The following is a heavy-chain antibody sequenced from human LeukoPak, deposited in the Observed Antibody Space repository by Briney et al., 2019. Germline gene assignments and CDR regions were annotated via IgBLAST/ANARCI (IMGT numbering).Heavy chain of an antibody. CDR2: INHSGST. J-gene: IGHJ5*02. CDR1: GGSFSGYY. Sequence: SETLSLTCAVYGGSFSGYYWSWIRQPPGKGLEWIGEINHSGSTNYNPSLKSRVTISVDTSKNQFSLKLSSVTAADTAVYYCARDSGTTGEVKFDPWGQGILVTVSS. D-gene: IGHD3-10*01. V-gene: IGHV4-34*01. CDR3: ARDSGTTGEVKFDP.